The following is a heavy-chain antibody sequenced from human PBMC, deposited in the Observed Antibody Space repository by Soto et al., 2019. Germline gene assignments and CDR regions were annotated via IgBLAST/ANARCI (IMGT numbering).Heavy chain of an antibody. Sequence: QVQLVQSGAEVKKPGSSVKVSCKASGGTFSSYAISWVRQAPGQGLEWMGGIIPIFGTATYAQKFQGRVTITADESTSTAYMELSSLRSEDTAVYYCARERTRLGYCSGGSCYSFDYWGQGTLVTVSS. V-gene: IGHV1-69*01. CDR3: ARERTRLGYCSGGSCYSFDY. CDR1: GGTFSSYA. D-gene: IGHD2-15*01. CDR2: IIPIFGTA. J-gene: IGHJ4*02.